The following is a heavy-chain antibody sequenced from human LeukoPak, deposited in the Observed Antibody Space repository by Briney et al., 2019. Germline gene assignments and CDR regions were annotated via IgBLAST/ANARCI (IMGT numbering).Heavy chain of an antibody. D-gene: IGHD6-13*01. V-gene: IGHV4-59*12. CDR2: IYYSGST. CDR1: GGSISSYY. J-gene: IGHJ6*02. CDR3: ARERYSSSWYVGSVNYYYYGMDV. Sequence: SETLSLTCTVSGGSISSYYWSWIRQPPGKGLEWIGYIYYSGSTNYNPSLKSRVTISVDTSKNQFSLKLSSVTAADTAVYYCARERYSSSWYVGSVNYYYYGMDVWGQGTTVTVSS.